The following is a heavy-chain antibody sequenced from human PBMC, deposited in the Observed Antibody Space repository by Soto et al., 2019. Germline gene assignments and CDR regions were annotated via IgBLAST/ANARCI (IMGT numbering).Heavy chain of an antibody. D-gene: IGHD3-22*01. CDR2: IYYSGST. CDR1: SGSISSGGYY. J-gene: IGHJ4*02. Sequence: SETLSLTCTVSSGSISSGGYYWSWIRQHPGKGLEWIGYIYYSGSTYYNPSLKSRVAISVDTSMNQFSLKLSSVTAADTAVYYCARAGYDRDGGGYYYFDYWGQGTLVTVSS. V-gene: IGHV4-31*03. CDR3: ARAGYDRDGGGYYYFDY.